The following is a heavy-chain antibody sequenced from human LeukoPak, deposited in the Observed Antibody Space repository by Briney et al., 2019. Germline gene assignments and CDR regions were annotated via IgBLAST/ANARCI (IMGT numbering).Heavy chain of an antibody. CDR1: GGSISGHY. V-gene: IGHV4-59*11. CDR2: ILFSGRP. Sequence: SDTLSLTCTVSGGSISGHYSTWIRQPPGKGREWIGQILFSGRPDYNPSLKSRVTISVDTSKTQLSLKVTSVTDADTAVYYCARDSRYDSGWFDDGMDVWGPGTTVTVSS. D-gene: IGHD6-13*01. CDR3: ARDSRYDSGWFDDGMDV. J-gene: IGHJ6*02.